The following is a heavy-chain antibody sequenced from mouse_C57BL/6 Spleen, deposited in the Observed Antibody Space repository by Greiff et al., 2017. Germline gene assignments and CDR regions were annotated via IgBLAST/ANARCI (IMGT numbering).Heavy chain of an antibody. CDR2: IDPEDGDT. CDR3: TTDYGNYNYAMDY. V-gene: IGHV14-1*01. Sequence: EVMLVESGAELVRPGASVKLSCTASGFNIKDYYMHWVKQRPEQGLEWIGRIDPEDGDTEYAPKFQGKATMTADTSSNTAYLQLSSLTSEDTAVYYCTTDYGNYNYAMDYWGQGTSVTVSS. D-gene: IGHD2-1*01. CDR1: GFNIKDYY. J-gene: IGHJ4*01.